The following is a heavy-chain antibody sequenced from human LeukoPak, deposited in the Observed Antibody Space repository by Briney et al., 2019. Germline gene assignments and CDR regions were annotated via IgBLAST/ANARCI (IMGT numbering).Heavy chain of an antibody. Sequence: GGSLRLSCAASGFTFSSYAMHWVRQAPGKGLEWVAVISYDGSNKYYADSVKGRFTISRDNSKNTLYLQMNSLRAEDTAVYYCARDFRATVVTSAPDAFDIWGQGTMVTVSS. CDR3: ARDFRATVVTSAPDAFDI. D-gene: IGHD4-23*01. V-gene: IGHV3-30-3*01. CDR2: ISYDGSNK. CDR1: GFTFSSYA. J-gene: IGHJ3*02.